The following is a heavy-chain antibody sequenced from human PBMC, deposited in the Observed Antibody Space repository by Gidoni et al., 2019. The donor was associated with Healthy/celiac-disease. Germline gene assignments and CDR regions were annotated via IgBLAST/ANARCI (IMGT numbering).Heavy chain of an antibody. Sequence: QVQLQQSGPGLVKPWQTLSLTCAIPGDSVPRQRAAWNWIRQSPSRGHEWLGRTYYRSKWYHDYAVSVISRITLHPDTSKNQFSLQLTSVTPEDTAVYYCARASYYYGSGSSQNWFDPWGQGTLVTVSS. J-gene: IGHJ5*02. D-gene: IGHD3-10*01. V-gene: IGHV6-1*01. CDR3: ARASYYYGSGSSQNWFDP. CDR1: GDSVPRQRAA. CDR2: TYYRSKWYH.